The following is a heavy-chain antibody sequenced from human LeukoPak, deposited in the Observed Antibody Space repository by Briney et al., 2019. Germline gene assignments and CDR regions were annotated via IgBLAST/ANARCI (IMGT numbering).Heavy chain of an antibody. D-gene: IGHD3-10*01. J-gene: IGHJ4*02. Sequence: GGSLRLSCAASGFTFSRYAMSWVRQAPGKGLEWVSAISGSGGSTFYADSVKGRFTISRDNSKNTLYLQMNSLRAEDTAVYYCAKDPMVRGLTYDSWGQGNLVTVSS. V-gene: IGHV3-23*01. CDR2: ISGSGGST. CDR1: GFTFSRYA. CDR3: AKDPMVRGLTYDS.